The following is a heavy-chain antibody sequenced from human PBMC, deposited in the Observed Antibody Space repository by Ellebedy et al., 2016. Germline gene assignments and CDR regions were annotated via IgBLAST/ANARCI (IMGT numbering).Heavy chain of an antibody. V-gene: IGHV1-18*01. CDR3: ARDRAVVPAVGWYFDL. D-gene: IGHD2-2*01. CDR1: GYTFTSYG. J-gene: IGHJ2*01. Sequence: ASVKVSCXASGYTFTSYGISWVRQAPGQGLEWMGWISAYNGNTNYAQKLQGRVTMTTDTSTSTAYMELRSLRSDDTAVYYCARDRAVVPAVGWYFDLWGRGTLVTVSS. CDR2: ISAYNGNT.